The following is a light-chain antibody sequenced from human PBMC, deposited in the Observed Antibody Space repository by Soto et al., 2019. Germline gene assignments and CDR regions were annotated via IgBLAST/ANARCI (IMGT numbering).Light chain of an antibody. CDR2: GNT. CDR3: QSYDNMVCPYNYV. J-gene: IGLJ1*01. CDR1: SSNLGSGYD. Sequence: QSVLTQPPSVSGAPGQRVTISCTGSSSNLGSGYDVQWYQQLPGAAPKLLIYGNTNRPSGVPDRFSGSKSGTSASLAISGLQAEDEAEYFCQSYDNMVCPYNYVFGTGTKLTVL. V-gene: IGLV1-40*01.